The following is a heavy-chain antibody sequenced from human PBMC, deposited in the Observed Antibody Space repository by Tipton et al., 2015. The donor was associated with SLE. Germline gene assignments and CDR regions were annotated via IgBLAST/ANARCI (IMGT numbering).Heavy chain of an antibody. V-gene: IGHV3-21*01. D-gene: IGHD5-24*01. CDR2: ISSSSTYI. CDR3: ARDRDDYTDY. J-gene: IGHJ4*02. Sequence: SLRLSCAASGFTFSSYSMNWVRQAPGKGLEWVSSISSSSTYIYYADSVKGRFTISRDNAKNSLYLQMNSLRAEDTAVYYCARDRDDYTDYWGQGTLVTVSS. CDR1: GFTFSSYS.